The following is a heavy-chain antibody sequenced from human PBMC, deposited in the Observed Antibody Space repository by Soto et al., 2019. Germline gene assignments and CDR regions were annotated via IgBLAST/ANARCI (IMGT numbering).Heavy chain of an antibody. CDR2: ISYDGSNK. V-gene: IGHV3-30*18. Sequence: QVQLVESGGGVVQPGRSLRLSCAASGFTFSSYGMHWVRQAPGKGLEWVAVISYDGSNKYYADSVKGRFTISRDNSKNTLYLQINSLRAEDTAVYYCAEALESMTTVTTRPADYWGQGTLVTVSS. CDR3: AEALESMTTVTTRPADY. J-gene: IGHJ4*02. D-gene: IGHD4-17*01. CDR1: GFTFSSYG.